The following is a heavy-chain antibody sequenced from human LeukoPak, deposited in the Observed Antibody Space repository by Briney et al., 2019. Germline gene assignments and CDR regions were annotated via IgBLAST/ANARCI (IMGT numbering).Heavy chain of an antibody. J-gene: IGHJ3*02. CDR3: ARSPTGSIYREAFDI. Sequence: SETLSLTCTVSGGSISSGGYYWSWIRQHPGKGLEWIGYIYYSGSTYYNPSLKSRVTISVDTSKNQFSLKLSSVTAADTAVYYCARSPTGSIYREAFDIWGQGTMVTVSS. V-gene: IGHV4-31*03. CDR1: GGSISSGGYY. CDR2: IYYSGST. D-gene: IGHD3-16*02.